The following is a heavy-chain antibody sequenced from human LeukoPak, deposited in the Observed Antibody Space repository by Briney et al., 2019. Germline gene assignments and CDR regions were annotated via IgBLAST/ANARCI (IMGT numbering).Heavy chain of an antibody. V-gene: IGHV1-2*02. Sequence: ASVKVSCKASGYTFTGYCMHWVRQAPGQGLGWMGWINPNSGGTNYAQKFQGRVTMTRDTSISTAYMELSRLRSDDTAVYYCARAGDGYCSSTSCYQRWFDPWGQGTLVTVSS. CDR1: GYTFTGYC. D-gene: IGHD2-2*01. J-gene: IGHJ5*02. CDR2: INPNSGGT. CDR3: ARAGDGYCSSTSCYQRWFDP.